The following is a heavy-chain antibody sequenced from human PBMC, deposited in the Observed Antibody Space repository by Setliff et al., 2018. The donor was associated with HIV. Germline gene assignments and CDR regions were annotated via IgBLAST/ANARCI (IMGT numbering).Heavy chain of an antibody. Sequence: AASVKVSCKASGHTFTNVDIQWLRRATGQGLEWMGWMNPNSGVSGYAQKFQGRVTMTRDTSISTAYMELSSLTSEDTGVYYCARGYCSSTSCYGIYYFDNWGQGTPVTVSS. J-gene: IGHJ4*02. CDR1: GHTFTNVD. V-gene: IGHV1-8*01. CDR2: MNPNSGVS. D-gene: IGHD2-2*01. CDR3: ARGYCSSTSCYGIYYFDN.